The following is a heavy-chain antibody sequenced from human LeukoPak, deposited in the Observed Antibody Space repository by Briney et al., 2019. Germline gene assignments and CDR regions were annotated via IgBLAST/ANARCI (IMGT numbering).Heavy chain of an antibody. CDR1: GVSISSYF. J-gene: IGHJ4*02. CDR3: ARGKGYFDY. V-gene: IGHV4-59*01. CDR2: ISYSGST. Sequence: SETLSLTCTVSGVSISSYFWGWIRQPPGKGLEYIGYISYSGSTNYNPSLKSRVTISVDTSKNQFSLNLKSVTAADTAVYYCARGKGYFDYWGQGTLVTVSS.